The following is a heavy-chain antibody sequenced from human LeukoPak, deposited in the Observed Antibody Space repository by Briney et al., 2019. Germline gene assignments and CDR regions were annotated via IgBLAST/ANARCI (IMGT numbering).Heavy chain of an antibody. CDR2: ISGSGGST. V-gene: IGHV3-23*01. CDR1: GFTFSNSG. J-gene: IGHJ3*02. Sequence: GGSLRLSCVASGFTFSNSGMSWVRQAPGKGLEWISAISGSGGSTYYADSVKGRFIISRDNSKNSLYLQMNSLRGEDTALYYCARPPHGARAFDIWGQGTMVTVSS. D-gene: IGHD3-10*01. CDR3: ARPPHGARAFDI.